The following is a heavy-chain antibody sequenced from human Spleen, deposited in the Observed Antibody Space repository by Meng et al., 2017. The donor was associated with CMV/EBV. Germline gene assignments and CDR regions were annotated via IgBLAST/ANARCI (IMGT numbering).Heavy chain of an antibody. CDR1: GVSISSTHYY. CDR2: IYSSGRT. Sequence: SETLSLTCTVSGVSISSTHYYWDWIRQPPGKGLEWIGNIYSSGRTYSNPSLKSRATISLDASKNQFSLKLSSVTAADTAVYYCARGGTDIVVVPAARGYYYYGMDVWGQGTTVTVSS. V-gene: IGHV4-39*07. J-gene: IGHJ6*02. D-gene: IGHD2-2*01. CDR3: ARGGTDIVVVPAARGYYYYGMDV.